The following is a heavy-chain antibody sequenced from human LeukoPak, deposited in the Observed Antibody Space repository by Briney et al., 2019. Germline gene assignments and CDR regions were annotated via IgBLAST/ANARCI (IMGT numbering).Heavy chain of an antibody. J-gene: IGHJ5*02. Sequence: ASGYTFTSYYMHWVRQAPGQGLEWMGIINPSGGSTSYAQKFQGRVTMTRDTSTSTVYMELSSLRSEDTAVYYCARFRNILTGFDPWGQGTLVTVSS. D-gene: IGHD3-9*01. CDR2: INPSGGST. CDR1: GYTFTSYY. V-gene: IGHV1-46*01. CDR3: ARFRNILTGFDP.